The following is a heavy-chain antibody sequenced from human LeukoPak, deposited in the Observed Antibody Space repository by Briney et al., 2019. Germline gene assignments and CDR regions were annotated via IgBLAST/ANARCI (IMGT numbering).Heavy chain of an antibody. CDR1: GFTFSSYG. J-gene: IGHJ4*02. V-gene: IGHV3-30*18. CDR2: ISYDAESD. D-gene: IGHD3-3*02. CDR3: AKAGSIRFDY. Sequence: GGSLRLSCVTSGFTFSSYGMHWVRQVPGKGLEWVAVISYDAESDYHVDSVKGRFTISRDNSKNTLYLQMNSLRAEDTAVYYCAKAGSIRFDYWGQGTLVTVSS.